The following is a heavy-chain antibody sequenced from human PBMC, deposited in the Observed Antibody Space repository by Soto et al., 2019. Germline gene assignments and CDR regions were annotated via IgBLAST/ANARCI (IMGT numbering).Heavy chain of an antibody. CDR1: GGSISSYY. Sequence: QVQLQESGPGLVKPSETLSLTCTVSGGSISSYYWSWIRQPPGKGLEWIGYIYYSGSTNYNPSLKSRVTISVDTSKNQFSLKLSSVTAADTAVYYCARRRPGDYTTDYFDYWGQGTLVTVSS. CDR3: ARRRPGDYTTDYFDY. D-gene: IGHD4-17*01. V-gene: IGHV4-59*08. J-gene: IGHJ4*02. CDR2: IYYSGST.